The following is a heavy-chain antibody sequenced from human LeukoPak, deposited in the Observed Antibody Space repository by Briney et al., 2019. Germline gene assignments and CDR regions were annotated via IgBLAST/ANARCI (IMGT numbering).Heavy chain of an antibody. V-gene: IGHV1-2*02. CDR2: INPNSGGT. CDR3: ARGDYDILTGYPNWFDP. D-gene: IGHD3-9*01. Sequence: ASVKVSCKASGYTFTGYYMHWVRQAPGQGLEWMGWINPNSGGTNYAQKFQGRVTMTWDTSISTAHMELSRLRSDDTAVYYCARGDYDILTGYPNWFDPWGQGTLVTVSS. CDR1: GYTFTGYY. J-gene: IGHJ5*02.